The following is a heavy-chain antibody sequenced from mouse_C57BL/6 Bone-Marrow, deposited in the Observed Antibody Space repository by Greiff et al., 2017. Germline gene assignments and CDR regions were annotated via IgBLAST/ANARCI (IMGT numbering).Heavy chain of an antibody. J-gene: IGHJ3*01. CDR3: ARPYGAWFAY. CDR1: GYTFTSYW. D-gene: IGHD1-1*01. Sequence: VQLQQSGAELVKPGASVKLSCKASGYTFTSYWMHWVKQRPGQGLEWIGMIHPNSGSTNYNEKFKSKATLTVDKSSSTAYMQLSSLTSEDSAVYYCARPYGAWFAYWGQGTLVTVFA. V-gene: IGHV1-64*01. CDR2: IHPNSGST.